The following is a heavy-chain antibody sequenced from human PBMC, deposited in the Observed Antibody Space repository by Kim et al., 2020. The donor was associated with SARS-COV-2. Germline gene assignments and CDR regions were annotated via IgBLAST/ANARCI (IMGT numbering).Heavy chain of an antibody. J-gene: IGHJ4*02. Sequence: YYADSVKGRFTISRDNAKNSLYLQMNSLRAEDTAVYYCARGYSSSVPGGYWGQGTLVTVSS. V-gene: IGHV3-21*01. CDR3: ARGYSSSVPGGY. D-gene: IGHD6-6*01.